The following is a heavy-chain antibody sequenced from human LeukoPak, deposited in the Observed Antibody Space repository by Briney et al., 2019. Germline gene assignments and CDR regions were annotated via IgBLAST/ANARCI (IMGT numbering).Heavy chain of an antibody. D-gene: IGHD2-2*01. CDR3: ARAIQYCSSTSCYGAYYYYGMDV. CDR2: INPNSGGT. Sequence: GASVKVSCKASGYTSTGYYMHWVRQAPGQGLEWMGWINPNSGGTNYAQKFQGRVTMTRDTSISTAYMELSRLRSDDTAVYYCARAIQYCSSTSCYGAYYYYGMDVWGQGTTVTVSS. CDR1: GYTSTGYY. V-gene: IGHV1-2*02. J-gene: IGHJ6*02.